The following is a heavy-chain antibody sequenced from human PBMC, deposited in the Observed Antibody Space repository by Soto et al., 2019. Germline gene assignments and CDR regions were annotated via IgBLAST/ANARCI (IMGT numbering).Heavy chain of an antibody. D-gene: IGHD3-22*01. CDR2: IIPVFGTP. J-gene: IGHJ6*02. V-gene: IGHV1-69*12. CDR1: GGSLSNYG. CDR3: ARGDATKIVVTTYYAMDV. Sequence: QVQLVQSGAEVKKPGSSVKVSCKASGGSLSNYGISWVRQAPGQGLEWMGAIIPVFGTPNYAQKFQDRVTITADESTTTVYMEVRSLTSEDTAVYDCARGDATKIVVTTYYAMDVWGQGTTVTVSS.